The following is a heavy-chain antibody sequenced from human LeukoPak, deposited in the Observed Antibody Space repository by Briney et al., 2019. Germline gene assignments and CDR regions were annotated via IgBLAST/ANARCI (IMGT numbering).Heavy chain of an antibody. CDR2: ISYDGSNK. J-gene: IGHJ5*02. V-gene: IGHV3-30*03. CDR3: ARGFGGYDFGIGFDP. CDR1: GFTFSSYG. D-gene: IGHD5-12*01. Sequence: GGSLRLSCAASGFTFSSYGMHWVRQAPGKGLEWVAVISYDGSNKYYADSVKGRFTISRDNSKNTLYLQMNSLRAEDTAVYYCARGFGGYDFGIGFDPWGQGTLVTVSS.